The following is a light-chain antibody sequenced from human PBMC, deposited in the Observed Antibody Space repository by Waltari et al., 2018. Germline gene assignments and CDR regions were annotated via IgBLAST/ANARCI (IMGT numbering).Light chain of an antibody. J-gene: IGKJ3*01. CDR3: QQTYRLIT. CDR1: QRISSY. V-gene: IGKV1-39*01. Sequence: DIQMTQPPSFLSASVGDRVTITCRASQRISSYLNWYQMKPGKAPELLIYGASTVQSGVPSRFSGSGFGTDFTLTISSLQPEDFATYYCQQTYRLITFGPGTKVDLK. CDR2: GAS.